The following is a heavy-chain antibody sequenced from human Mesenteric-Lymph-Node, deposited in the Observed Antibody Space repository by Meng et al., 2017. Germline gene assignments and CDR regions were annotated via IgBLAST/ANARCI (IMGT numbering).Heavy chain of an antibody. CDR1: GYTFSSYP. V-gene: IGHV1-3*04. CDR3: ATVRSAGVDFFDF. J-gene: IGHJ4*02. Sequence: QAQLVQSGAEVKRPGVSVKFSCKASGYTFSSYPLHWVRQAPGQSLEFMGWINTGNGITKYSQRFQGRVTITRDTSASTTYMELSSLTSEDTAVYYCATVRSAGVDFFDFWGQGTLVTVSS. CDR2: INTGNGIT. D-gene: IGHD2-8*01.